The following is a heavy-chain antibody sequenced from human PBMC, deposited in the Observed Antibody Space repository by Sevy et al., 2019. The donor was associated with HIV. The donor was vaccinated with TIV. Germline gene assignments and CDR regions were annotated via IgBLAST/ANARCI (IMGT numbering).Heavy chain of an antibody. CDR3: ARHDYGDKVYWYFDL. Sequence: GGSLRLSCAASGFTVSSNYMSWVRQAPGKGLEWVSVIYSGGSTYYAASVKGRFTISRDNSKNKLFLQMNSLRAEDTAVYYCARHDYGDKVYWYFDLWGRGTLVTVSS. V-gene: IGHV3-53*01. D-gene: IGHD4-17*01. CDR1: GFTVSSNY. CDR2: IYSGGST. J-gene: IGHJ2*01.